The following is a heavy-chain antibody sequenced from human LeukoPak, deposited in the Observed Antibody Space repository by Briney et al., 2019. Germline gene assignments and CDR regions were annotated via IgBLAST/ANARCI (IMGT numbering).Heavy chain of an antibody. CDR3: TTDHQTTVSPYYYYYYMDV. D-gene: IGHD4-11*01. CDR1: GFTVSSKY. J-gene: IGHJ6*03. CDR2: IKSKIDGGTT. V-gene: IGHV3-15*01. Sequence: GGSLRLSCAASGFTVSSKYMSWVRQAPGKGLEWVGRIKSKIDGGTTDYAAPVKGRFTISRDDSKNTLYLQMNSLKTEDTAVYYCTTDHQTTVSPYYYYYYMDVWGKGTTVTVSS.